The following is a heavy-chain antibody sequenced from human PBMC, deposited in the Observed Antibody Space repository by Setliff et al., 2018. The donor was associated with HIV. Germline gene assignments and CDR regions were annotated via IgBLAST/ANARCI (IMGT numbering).Heavy chain of an antibody. V-gene: IGHV1-46*01. CDR3: ARDYYDSSGYIFFPGLPDY. CDR1: GYTFTSDY. D-gene: IGHD3-22*01. CDR2: INPAGSPT. J-gene: IGHJ4*02. Sequence: ASVKVSCKASGYTFTSDYIHWVRQAPGQGLEWMGIINPAGSPTSYAQKFQGRLTMTRDTSTNTVYMELSSLRSEDTAVYYCARDYYDSSGYIFFPGLPDYWGQGTLVTVSS.